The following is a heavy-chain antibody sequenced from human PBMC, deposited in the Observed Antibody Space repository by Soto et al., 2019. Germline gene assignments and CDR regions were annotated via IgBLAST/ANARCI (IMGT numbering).Heavy chain of an antibody. CDR1: GFTFSSYW. V-gene: IGHV3-7*01. D-gene: IGHD6-6*01. J-gene: IGHJ5*02. CDR2: IKQDGSEK. Sequence: EVQLVESGGGLVQPGGSLRLSCAASGFTFSSYWMSWVCQAPGKGLEWVTNIKQDGSEKYYVDSVKGRFTISRDNAKNSLYLQMNSLRAEDTAVYYCARSIAARLNWFDPWGQGTLVTVSS. CDR3: ARSIAARLNWFDP.